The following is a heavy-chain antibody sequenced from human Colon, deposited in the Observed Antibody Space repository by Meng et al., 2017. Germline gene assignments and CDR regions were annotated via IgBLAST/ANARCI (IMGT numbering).Heavy chain of an antibody. J-gene: IGHJ6*02. Sequence: GESLKISCAASGFMFSDSAIHWVRQPSGKGLEWVGRIGSKANSYATAYATSVKGRFTISRDDSKNTADLQMNSLKTEDTAVYYCTRLDTAVIGYGMDVWGQGTTVTVSS. CDR3: TRLDTAVIGYGMDV. CDR2: IGSKANSYAT. D-gene: IGHD4-23*01. V-gene: IGHV3-73*01. CDR1: GFMFSDSA.